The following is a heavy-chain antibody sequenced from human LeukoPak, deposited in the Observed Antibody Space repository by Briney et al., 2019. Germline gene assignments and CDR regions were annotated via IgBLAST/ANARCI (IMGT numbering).Heavy chain of an antibody. V-gene: IGHV3-23*01. CDR3: NLWFGGLYRPELDY. D-gene: IGHD3-10*01. CDR2: ISGSGGST. J-gene: IGHJ4*02. Sequence: GGSLRLSCAASGFTFSSYAMSWVRQAPGKGLEWVSAISGSGGSTYYADSVKGRFTISRDNSKNTLYLQMNSLRAEDTAVYYCNLWFGGLYRPELDYWGQGTLVTVSS. CDR1: GFTFSSYA.